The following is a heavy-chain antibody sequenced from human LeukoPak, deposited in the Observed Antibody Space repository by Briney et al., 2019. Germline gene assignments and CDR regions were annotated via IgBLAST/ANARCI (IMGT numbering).Heavy chain of an antibody. J-gene: IGHJ1*01. D-gene: IGHD5-18*01. Sequence: GGSLRLSCAASGFTFSNAWMSWVRQAPGKGLEWVGRIKSKTDGGTTDYAAPVKGRFTISRDDSKNTLYLQMNSLKTEDTAVYYCTPSYGPPDIEYFQHWGQGTLVTVSS. V-gene: IGHV3-15*01. CDR3: TPSYGPPDIEYFQH. CDR2: IKSKTDGGTT. CDR1: GFTFSNAW.